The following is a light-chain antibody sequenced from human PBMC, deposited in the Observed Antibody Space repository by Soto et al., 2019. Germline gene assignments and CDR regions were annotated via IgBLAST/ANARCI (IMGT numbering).Light chain of an antibody. V-gene: IGKV3-20*01. CDR1: QTINNN. CDR3: QQYGSSRTWT. J-gene: IGKJ1*01. Sequence: VMTQAPATLSVSPGERVTLSCRASQTINNNVAWYQLKDGQVPRLLIYGASTRATDIPDRFSGSGSGTDFTLTISRLEPEDFAVYYCQQYGSSRTWTFGQGTKVDIK. CDR2: GAS.